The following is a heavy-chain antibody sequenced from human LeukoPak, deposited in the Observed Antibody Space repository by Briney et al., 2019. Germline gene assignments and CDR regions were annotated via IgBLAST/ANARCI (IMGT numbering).Heavy chain of an antibody. Sequence: GASVKVSCKASGYTFTSYGISWVRQAPGQGLEWMGWIGAYNGNTNYAQKLQGRVTMTTDTSTSTAYMELRSLRSDDTAVYYCARHLLGRYQLLLDYWGQGTLVTVSS. J-gene: IGHJ4*02. CDR2: IGAYNGNT. CDR3: ARHLLGRYQLLLDY. CDR1: GYTFTSYG. V-gene: IGHV1-18*04. D-gene: IGHD2-2*01.